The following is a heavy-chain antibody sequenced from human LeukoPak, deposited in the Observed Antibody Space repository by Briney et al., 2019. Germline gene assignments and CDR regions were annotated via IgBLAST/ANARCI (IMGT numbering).Heavy chain of an antibody. D-gene: IGHD3-10*01. V-gene: IGHV1-69*04. CDR2: IIPILGIA. J-gene: IGHJ4*02. CDR1: GGTFSSYA. Sequence: SVKVSCKASGGTFSSYAISWERQAPGQGLEWMGRIIPILGIASYAQKFQGRVTITADKSTSTAYMELSSLRSEDTAVYYCASYGSGTEAIYWGQGTLVTVSS. CDR3: ASYGSGTEAIY.